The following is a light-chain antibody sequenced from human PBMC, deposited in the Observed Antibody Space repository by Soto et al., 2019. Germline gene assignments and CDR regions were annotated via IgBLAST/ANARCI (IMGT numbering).Light chain of an antibody. J-gene: IGKJ1*01. CDR1: QSIRSW. CDR2: KAS. Sequence: DIQMTQSPSTLSASVGDRVTITCRASQSIRSWLAWYQQKPGKAPKLLIYKASSLESGVPSRFGGSGSGTDFTLTISSLQPDDFATYYCQQYNSYSRTFGQGTKVEIK. CDR3: QQYNSYSRT. V-gene: IGKV1-5*03.